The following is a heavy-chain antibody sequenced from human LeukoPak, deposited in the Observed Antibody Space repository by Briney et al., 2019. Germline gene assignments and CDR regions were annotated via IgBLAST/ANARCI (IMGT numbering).Heavy chain of an antibody. J-gene: IGHJ4*02. CDR3: ANLGMVYNILTGYRRPQTNDY. D-gene: IGHD3-9*01. CDR1: GFTFSSYA. V-gene: IGHV3-30*04. Sequence: GGSLRLSCAASGFTFSSYAMHWVRQAPGKGLEWVAVISYDGSNKYYADSVKGRFTISRDNSKNTLYLQMNSLRAEDTAVYYCANLGMVYNILTGYRRPQTNDYWGQGTLVTVSS. CDR2: ISYDGSNK.